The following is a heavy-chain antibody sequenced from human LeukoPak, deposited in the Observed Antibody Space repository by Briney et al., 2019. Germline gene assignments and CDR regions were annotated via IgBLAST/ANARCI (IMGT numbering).Heavy chain of an antibody. D-gene: IGHD3-10*01. CDR3: ASILRGVILDY. J-gene: IGHJ4*02. CDR2: IKQDGSEK. V-gene: IGHV3-7*01. Sequence: PGGSLRLSCAASGFTFSSYWMSWVRQAPGRGLEWVANIKQDGSEKYYVDSVKGRFTISRDNAKNSLFLQMNSLRADDTAVYYCASILRGVILDYWGQGTLVTVSS. CDR1: GFTFSSYW.